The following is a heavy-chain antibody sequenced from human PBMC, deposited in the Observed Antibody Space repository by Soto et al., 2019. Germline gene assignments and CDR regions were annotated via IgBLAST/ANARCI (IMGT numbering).Heavy chain of an antibody. CDR1: GFTFSNAW. CDR3: TTRLVRYCSSTSCQGDY. J-gene: IGHJ4*02. D-gene: IGHD2-2*01. CDR2: IKSKTDGGTT. Sequence: GGSLRLSCAASGFTFSNAWMSWVRQAPGKGLEWVGRIKSKTDGGTTDYAAPVKGRFTISRDDSKNTLYLQMNSLKTEDTAVYYCTTRLVRYCSSTSCQGDYWGQGTLVTVSS. V-gene: IGHV3-15*01.